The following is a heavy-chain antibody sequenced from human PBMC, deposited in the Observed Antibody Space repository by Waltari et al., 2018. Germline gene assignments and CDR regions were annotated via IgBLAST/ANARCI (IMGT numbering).Heavy chain of an antibody. Sequence: QVQLVQSGAEVKKPGASVKVSCKASGYTFTSYAMHWVRQAPGQRLEWMGWINAGNGNTKYSQKFQGRVTITRDTSASTAYMELSSLRSEDTAVYYCARAPYYYDSSGYFSYWDQGTLVTVSS. J-gene: IGHJ4*02. CDR3: ARAPYYYDSSGYFSY. V-gene: IGHV1-3*01. CDR1: GYTFTSYA. D-gene: IGHD3-22*01. CDR2: INAGNGNT.